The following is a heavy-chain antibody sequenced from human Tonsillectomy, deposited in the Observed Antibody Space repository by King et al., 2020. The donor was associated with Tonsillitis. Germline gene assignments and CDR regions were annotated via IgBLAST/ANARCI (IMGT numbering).Heavy chain of an antibody. CDR3: ARDGRDYVLFEGWKY. V-gene: IGHV1-18*04. CDR2: ISTYNGNT. CDR1: GYTFTSYG. J-gene: IGHJ4*02. Sequence: VQLVESGPEVKKPGASVTVSCKASGYTFTSYGISWVRQAPGQGLEWMGWISTYNGNTNYAQKRQGRVTMTTDTSTSTAYMELRSLTSDDPAVYDCARDGRDYVLFEGWKYWGQGTLVTVSS. D-gene: IGHD4-17*01.